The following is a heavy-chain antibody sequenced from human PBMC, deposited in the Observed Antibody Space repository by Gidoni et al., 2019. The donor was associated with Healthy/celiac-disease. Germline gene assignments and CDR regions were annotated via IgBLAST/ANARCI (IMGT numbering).Heavy chain of an antibody. Sequence: EVQLVESGEGLVQPGGSLRLSCAASGFTFSSYAMHWVRKAPGKGLEYVSAISSNGGSTYYADSVKGRFTISRDNSKNTLYLQMGSLRAEDMAVYYCAREGSGWSRGAFDIWGQGTMVTVSS. CDR3: AREGSGWSRGAFDI. CDR1: GFTFSSYA. D-gene: IGHD6-19*01. J-gene: IGHJ3*02. CDR2: ISSNGGST. V-gene: IGHV3-64*02.